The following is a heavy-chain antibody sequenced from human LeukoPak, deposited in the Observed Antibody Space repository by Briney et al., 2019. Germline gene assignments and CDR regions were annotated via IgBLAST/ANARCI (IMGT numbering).Heavy chain of an antibody. Sequence: PSETLSLTCTVSGGSISSSSYYWAWIRQPPGKGLEWIGSISYSGSTFYNPSLKSRVTISVDTSKNYFSLKLSYVTAADTAVYYCAREDSGDNWFDPWGQGTLVTVSS. J-gene: IGHJ5*02. D-gene: IGHD4-17*01. CDR2: ISYSGST. V-gene: IGHV4-39*07. CDR1: GGSISSSSYY. CDR3: AREDSGDNWFDP.